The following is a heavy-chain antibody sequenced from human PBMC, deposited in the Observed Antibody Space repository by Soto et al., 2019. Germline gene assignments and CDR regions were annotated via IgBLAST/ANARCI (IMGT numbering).Heavy chain of an antibody. CDR1: GFTFSDYA. CDR2: ISGSGVTT. Sequence: EVQLLESGGGLVQPGGSLRLSCAASGFTFSDYAMTWVRQAPGKGLEWVSAISGSGVTTHYADSVKGRFTISRDNSKNTLYLQMNSLRAEDTAVYYCAKDWEGFDFWSGYMNAYFDYWGQGTLVTVSS. J-gene: IGHJ4*02. V-gene: IGHV3-23*01. D-gene: IGHD3-3*01. CDR3: AKDWEGFDFWSGYMNAYFDY.